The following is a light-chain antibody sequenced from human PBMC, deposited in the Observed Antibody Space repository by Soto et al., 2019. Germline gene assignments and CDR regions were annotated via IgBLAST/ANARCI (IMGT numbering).Light chain of an antibody. CDR3: MQSIQLPRT. Sequence: EIVMTQTPLSSPVTLGQPASISCRSSQSLLHSDGKTYLYWYLQKPGQPPQLLTYEVSNRFAGAPDRFSGSGSRKDFTLKISRVEAEDVVVYYCMQSIQLPRTFGQGTKLEIK. CDR2: EVS. V-gene: IGKV2D-29*01. J-gene: IGKJ2*02. CDR1: QSLLHSDGKTY.